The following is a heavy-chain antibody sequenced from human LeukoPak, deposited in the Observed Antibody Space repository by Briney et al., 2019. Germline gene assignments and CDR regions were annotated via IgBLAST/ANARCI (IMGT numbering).Heavy chain of an antibody. V-gene: IGHV1-24*01. CDR3: ATLNSSPVSSGWRGGFDY. Sequence: GASVKVSCKVSGYTLTELSMHWVRQAPGKGLEWMGGFDPEDGETIYAQKFQGRVTMTEDTSTDTAYMELSSLRSEDTAVYYCATLNSSPVSSGWRGGFDYGGQGTLVTVSS. CDR1: GYTLTELS. CDR2: FDPEDGET. J-gene: IGHJ4*02. D-gene: IGHD6-19*01.